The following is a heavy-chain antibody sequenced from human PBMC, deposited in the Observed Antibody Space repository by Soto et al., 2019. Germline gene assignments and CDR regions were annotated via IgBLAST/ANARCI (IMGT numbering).Heavy chain of an antibody. CDR2: INWNSGSI. CDR3: VKDESINWYSGHFRH. CDR1: GFTFDDYA. D-gene: IGHD6-13*01. Sequence: GGSLRLSCTASGFTFDDYAMHWVRQVPGKGLEWVSGINWNSGSIGYADSVKGRFAISRDNAKNSLHLQMNSLRAEDTAFYYCVKDESINWYSGHFRHWGQGTLVTVSS. J-gene: IGHJ1*01. V-gene: IGHV3-9*01.